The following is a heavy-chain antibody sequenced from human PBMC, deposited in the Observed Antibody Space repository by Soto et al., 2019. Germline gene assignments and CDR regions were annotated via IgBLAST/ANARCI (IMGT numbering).Heavy chain of an antibody. CDR3: ARDLWVEPELYYYGMDV. CDR1: GDSISSADYY. V-gene: IGHV4-30-4*01. CDR2: IFYSGTT. D-gene: IGHD1-1*01. Sequence: SETLSLTCTVSGDSISSADYYWSWIRQTPGKGLEWIGHIFYSGTTYYNPSLKSRLTISVDTSKNHFSLRLTSVTAADTAVYYCARDLWVEPELYYYGMDVWGQGTAVTVSS. J-gene: IGHJ6*02.